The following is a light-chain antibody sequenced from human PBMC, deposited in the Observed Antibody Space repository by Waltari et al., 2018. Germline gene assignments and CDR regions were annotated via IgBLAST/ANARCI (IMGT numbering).Light chain of an antibody. CDR2: DAS. J-gene: IGKJ2*01. CDR3: QQRSNWLYT. V-gene: IGKV3-11*01. CDR1: QSVSTY. Sequence: EIVFTQSPPTLSLSPGERATLSCRASQSVSTYLDWYQQKPGQAPRLLIYDASNRATGIPARFSGSGSGTDFTLTISSLEPEDFAVYYCQQRSNWLYTFGQGTKLEIK.